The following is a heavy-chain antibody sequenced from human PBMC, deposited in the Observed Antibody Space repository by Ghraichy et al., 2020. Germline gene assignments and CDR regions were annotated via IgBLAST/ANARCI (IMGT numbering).Heavy chain of an antibody. CDR2: IKKDGNEP. J-gene: IGHJ4*02. CDR3: ARDLGSGWYFDY. V-gene: IGHV3-7*01. Sequence: GGSLRLSCAASGFTFSGYWMSWVRQAPGKGLEWVANIKKDGNEPYYVDSVKGRFTISRDNAKNSLYLQMNSLRAEDLAVYYCARDLGSGWYFDYWGQGTLVTVSS. CDR1: GFTFSGYW. D-gene: IGHD6-19*01.